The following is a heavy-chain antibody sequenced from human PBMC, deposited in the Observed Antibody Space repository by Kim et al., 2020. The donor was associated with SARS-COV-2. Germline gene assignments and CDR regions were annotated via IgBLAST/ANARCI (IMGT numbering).Heavy chain of an antibody. CDR2: ISSSGSTI. J-gene: IGHJ4*02. Sequence: GGSLRLSCAASGFTFSSYEMNWVRQAPGKGLEWVSYISSSGSTIYYADSVKGRFTISRDNAKNSLYLQMNSLRAEDTAVYYCARERYCSGGSCYPHNYFDYWGQGTLVTVSS. V-gene: IGHV3-48*03. CDR3: ARERYCSGGSCYPHNYFDY. D-gene: IGHD2-15*01. CDR1: GFTFSSYE.